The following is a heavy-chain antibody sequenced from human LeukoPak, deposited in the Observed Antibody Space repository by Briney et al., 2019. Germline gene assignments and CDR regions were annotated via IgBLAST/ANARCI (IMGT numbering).Heavy chain of an antibody. J-gene: IGHJ6*03. V-gene: IGHV1-8*03. CDR1: GYTFTSYD. CDR3: ARAPYYDFWSGYSHYYYYMDV. CDR2: MNPNSGNT. Sequence: ASVKVSCKASGYTFTSYDINWVRQATGQGLEWVGWMNPNSGNTGYAQKFQGRVTITRNTSISTAYMELSSLRSEDTAVYYCARAPYYDFWSGYSHYYYYMDVWGKGTTVTVSS. D-gene: IGHD3-3*01.